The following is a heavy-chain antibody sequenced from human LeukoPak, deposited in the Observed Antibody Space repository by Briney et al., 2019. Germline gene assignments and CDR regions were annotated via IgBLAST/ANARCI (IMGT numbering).Heavy chain of an antibody. CDR3: ARREYYYNSSATAKAFDI. Sequence: GESLKISCKGSGYSFTSYWIGWVRQMPGKGLEWMGIIYPGDSDTRYSQSFQGQIAISADKSISTAYLQWSSLKASDTAMYYCARREYYYNSSATAKAFDIWGQGTMVTVSS. J-gene: IGHJ3*02. CDR1: GYSFTSYW. D-gene: IGHD3-22*01. CDR2: IYPGDSDT. V-gene: IGHV5-51*01.